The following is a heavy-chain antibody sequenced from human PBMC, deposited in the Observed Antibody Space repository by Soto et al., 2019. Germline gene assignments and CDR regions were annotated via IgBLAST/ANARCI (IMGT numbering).Heavy chain of an antibody. J-gene: IGHJ4*02. D-gene: IGHD3-10*01. Sequence: SQTLSLTCAISGDSVSSNRAAWNCIRQSPSRGLEWLGRTYYRSKWYNDYAISVKSRITINADTSKNQFSLQLNSVTPEDTAVYFCARANAYYNDYWGQGTLVTVSS. CDR2: TYYRSKWYN. V-gene: IGHV6-1*01. CDR1: GDSVSSNRAA. CDR3: ARANAYYNDY.